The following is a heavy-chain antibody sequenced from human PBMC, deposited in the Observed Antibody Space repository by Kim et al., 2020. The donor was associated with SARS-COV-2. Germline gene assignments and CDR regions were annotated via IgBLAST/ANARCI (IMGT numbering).Heavy chain of an antibody. CDR2: MRSRIYGATA. J-gene: IGHJ4*02. CDR1: GFSFSDYA. Sequence: GGSLRLSCAASGFSFSDYAMNWVRQAPGKGLEWVSFMRSRIYGATAAYAASVRGRFTISRDDSTNTVYLQMDSLKSGDTAMYYCTRVFNRGSYFDHWGQGPLGTVSS. V-gene: IGHV3-49*04. CDR3: TRVFNRGSYFDH.